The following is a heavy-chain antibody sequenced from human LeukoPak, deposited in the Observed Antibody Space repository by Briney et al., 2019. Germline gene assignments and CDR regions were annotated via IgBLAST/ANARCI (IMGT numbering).Heavy chain of an antibody. J-gene: IGHJ4*02. CDR3: AKSVDTAIDYYFDY. CDR1: GFTFDDYA. V-gene: IGHV3-9*03. CDR2: ISWNSGSI. Sequence: GGSLRLSCAASGFTFDDYAMHWVRQAPGKGLEWVSGISWNSGSIGYADSVKGRFTISRDNAKNSLYLQMNSLRAEDMALYYCAKSVDTAIDYYFDYWGQGTLLTVSS. D-gene: IGHD5-18*01.